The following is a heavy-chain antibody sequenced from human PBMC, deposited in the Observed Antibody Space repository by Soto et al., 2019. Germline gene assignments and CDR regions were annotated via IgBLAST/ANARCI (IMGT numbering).Heavy chain of an antibody. D-gene: IGHD3-22*01. CDR1: GGTFSSYA. V-gene: IGHV1-69*13. CDR2: LIPIFGTA. J-gene: IGHJ5*02. Sequence: ASVKVSCKASGGTFSSYAISWVRQAPGQGLEWMGGLIPIFGTANYAQKFQGRVTITADESTSTAYMELSSLRSEATAVYYCARVDYYDSSGYYLFDPWGQGTLVTVSS. CDR3: ARVDYYDSSGYYLFDP.